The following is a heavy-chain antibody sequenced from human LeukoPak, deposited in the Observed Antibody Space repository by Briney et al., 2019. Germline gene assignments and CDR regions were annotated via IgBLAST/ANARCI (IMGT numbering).Heavy chain of an antibody. CDR2: ITGSGDST. J-gene: IGHJ4*02. V-gene: IGHV3-23*01. D-gene: IGHD4-11*01. CDR3: ADSNYWYPVDY. Sequence: GGSLRLSCAASGFTFSSYAMRWVRQAPGKGLGWVSFITGSGDSTYYADSVKGRFTISRDNSKNTLYLQMNSLRAEDTAVYYCADSNYWYPVDYWGQGTLVTVSS. CDR1: GFTFSSYA.